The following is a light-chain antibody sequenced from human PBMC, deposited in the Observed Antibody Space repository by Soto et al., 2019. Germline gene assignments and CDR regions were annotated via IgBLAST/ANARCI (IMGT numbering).Light chain of an antibody. CDR2: EVT. J-gene: IGLJ3*02. Sequence: SVLTQPASVSGSPGQSITISCTGTSRDVGGYNYVSWYQQHPGKAPKLIIYEVTHRPSGVSSRFYGSRSGNTASLTISGLQAEDEADYYCKSRTTRNTLVFGGGTKLTVL. CDR3: KSRTTRNTLV. CDR1: SRDVGGYNY. V-gene: IGLV2-14*01.